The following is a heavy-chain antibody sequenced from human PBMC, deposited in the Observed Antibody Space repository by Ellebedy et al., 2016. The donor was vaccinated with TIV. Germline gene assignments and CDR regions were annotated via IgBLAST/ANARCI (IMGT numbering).Heavy chain of an antibody. CDR1: GFTVSSNQ. CDR2: IYSGGSA. CDR3: ARIGEPNHDYESSGYIYRSVIAGTFDI. D-gene: IGHD3-22*01. Sequence: GESLKISCAASGFTVSSNQMSWVRQAPGKGLAWVSVIYSGGSAHYADSVKGTFIISRDNSKNTLYLQMNNLRAEDTAVYYCARIGEPNHDYESSGYIYRSVIAGTFDIWGQGTMVTVSS. V-gene: IGHV3-66*01. J-gene: IGHJ3*02.